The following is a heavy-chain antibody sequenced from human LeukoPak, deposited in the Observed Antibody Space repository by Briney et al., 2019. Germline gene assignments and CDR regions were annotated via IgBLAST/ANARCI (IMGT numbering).Heavy chain of an antibody. V-gene: IGHV3-74*01. CDR3: AAGNYYDSRGYYTFGH. J-gene: IGHJ1*01. D-gene: IGHD3-22*01. CDR2: INGDGSTT. CDR1: GFTFSRYW. Sequence: GGSLRLSCAASGFTFSRYWMHWVRQAPGKGLVWVSRINGDGSTTSYADSVKGGFTISRDNAKNTLYLQMNSLRAEDTAVYYCAAGNYYDSRGYYTFGHWGQGALVTVSS.